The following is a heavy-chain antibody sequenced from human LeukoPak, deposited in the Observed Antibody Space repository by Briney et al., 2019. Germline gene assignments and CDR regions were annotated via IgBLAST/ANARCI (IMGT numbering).Heavy chain of an antibody. CDR2: INPNSGGT. D-gene: IGHD2-2*01. V-gene: IGHV1-2*02. Sequence: AASVKVSCKASGYTFTGYYMHWVRQAPGRGLEWMGWINPNSGGTNYAQKFQGRVTMTRDTSISTAYMELSRLRSDDTAVYYCARAGSSSSSSYYYYYYMDVWGKGTTVTVSS. CDR1: GYTFTGYY. CDR3: ARAGSSSSSSYYYYYYMDV. J-gene: IGHJ6*03.